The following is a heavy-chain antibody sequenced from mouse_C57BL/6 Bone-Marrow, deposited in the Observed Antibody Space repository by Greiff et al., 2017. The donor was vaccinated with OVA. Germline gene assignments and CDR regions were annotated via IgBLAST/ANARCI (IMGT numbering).Heavy chain of an antibody. V-gene: IGHV1-82*01. CDR3: ARGGYGSTSYYFDY. CDR1: GYAFSSSW. D-gene: IGHD1-1*01. J-gene: IGHJ2*01. CDR2: IYPGDGDT. Sequence: QVQLKQSGPELVKPGASVKISCKASGYAFSSSWMNWVKQRPVKGLEWIGRIYPGDGDTNYNGKFKGKATLTADKSSSTAYMQLSSLTSEDSAVYFCARGGYGSTSYYFDYWGQGTTLTVSS.